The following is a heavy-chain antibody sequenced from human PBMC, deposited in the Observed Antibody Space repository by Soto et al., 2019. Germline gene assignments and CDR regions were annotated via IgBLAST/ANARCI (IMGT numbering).Heavy chain of an antibody. V-gene: IGHV3-48*01. D-gene: IGHD3-22*01. J-gene: IGHJ3*02. Sequence: PGRSIRLCCAASGFTFSSYSMNWVLQATGKRLEWVSYISSSSSTIYYADSVKGRFTISRDNAKNSLYLQMNSLRGEDTAVYYCASPYYYDSSGYNHDAFDIWGQGTMVTVS. CDR2: ISSSSSTI. CDR1: GFTFSSYS. CDR3: ASPYYYDSSGYNHDAFDI.